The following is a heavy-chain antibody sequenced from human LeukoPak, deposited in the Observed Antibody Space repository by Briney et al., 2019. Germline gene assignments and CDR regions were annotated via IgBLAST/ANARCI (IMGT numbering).Heavy chain of an antibody. D-gene: IGHD3-16*02. CDR1: GYTFTSYG. CDR3: AREMVYDYVWGSYRLPLDY. CDR2: ISAYNGNT. V-gene: IGHV1-18*01. Sequence: GASVKVSCKASGYTFTSYGISWVRQAPGQGLEWMGWISAYNGNTNYAQKLQGRVTMTTDTSTSTAYMELRSLRSDDTAVYYCAREMVYDYVWGSYRLPLDYWGQGTLVTVSS. J-gene: IGHJ4*02.